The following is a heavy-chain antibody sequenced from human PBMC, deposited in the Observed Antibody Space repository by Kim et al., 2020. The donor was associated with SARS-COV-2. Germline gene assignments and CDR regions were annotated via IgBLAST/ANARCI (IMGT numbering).Heavy chain of an antibody. Sequence: SETLSLTCTVSGGSISSSSYYWGWIRQPPGKGLEWIGSIFYSGSTYDNPSLKSRVTISVDTSKNQFSLKLSSVTATDTAVYYCARQKRSGDLISSDLFDYWGQGTLVTVSS. V-gene: IGHV4-39*01. CDR3: ARQKRSGDLISSDLFDY. J-gene: IGHJ4*02. CDR1: GGSISSSSYY. CDR2: IFYSGST. D-gene: IGHD7-27*01.